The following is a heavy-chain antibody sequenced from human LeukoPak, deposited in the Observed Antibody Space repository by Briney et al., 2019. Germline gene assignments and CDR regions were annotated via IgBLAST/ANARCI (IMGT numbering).Heavy chain of an antibody. CDR1: GGTFSSYA. CDR3: ARTVAARRASNYYYYYMDV. D-gene: IGHD6-6*01. V-gene: IGHV1-69*13. CDR2: IIPIFGTA. J-gene: IGHJ6*03. Sequence: SVKVSCKASGGTFSSYAISWVRQAPGQGLEWMGGIIPIFGTANYAQKCQGRVTITADGSTSTAYMELSSLRSEDTAVYYCARTVAARRASNYYYYYMDVWGKGTTVTVSS.